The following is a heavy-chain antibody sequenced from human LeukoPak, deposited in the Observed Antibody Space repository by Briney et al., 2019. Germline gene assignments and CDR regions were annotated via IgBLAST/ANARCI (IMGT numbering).Heavy chain of an antibody. D-gene: IGHD2-15*01. J-gene: IGHJ5*02. CDR1: GFTFSSYT. CDR2: ISSSATFM. V-gene: IGHV3-21*06. Sequence: GGSLRLSCAASGFTFSSYTMNWVRQAPGKGLEWVPSISSSATFMYHADSVKGRFTISRDNAKNSLYLQMNSLRAEDTAIYYCARVDCSGGGCYSGGWFDPWGQGTLVTVSS. CDR3: ARVDCSGGGCYSGGWFDP.